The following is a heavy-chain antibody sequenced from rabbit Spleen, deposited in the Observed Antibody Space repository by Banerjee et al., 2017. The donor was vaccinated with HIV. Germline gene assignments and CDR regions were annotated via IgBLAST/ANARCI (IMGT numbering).Heavy chain of an antibody. CDR3: ARDTGSSFSSYGMDL. CDR2: IGSGSGI. D-gene: IGHD8-1*01. V-gene: IGHV1S45*01. Sequence: LEESGGGLVKPGGTLTLTCTVSGFSFSSNWICWVRQAPGKGLEWIACIGSGSGIYYASWAKGRFTISKTSSTTVTLQMTSLTVADTATYFCARDTGSSFSSYGMDLWGPGTLVTVS. J-gene: IGHJ6*01. CDR1: GFSFSSNW.